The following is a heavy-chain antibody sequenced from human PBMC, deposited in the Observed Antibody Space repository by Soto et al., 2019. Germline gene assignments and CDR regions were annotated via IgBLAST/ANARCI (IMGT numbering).Heavy chain of an antibody. CDR3: ATVEGSGSGSYSRLFDP. Sequence: VSVKVSCKVSGYTLTELSMHWVRQAPGKGLEWMGGFDPEDGETIYAQKFQGRVTMTEDTSTDTAYMELSSLRSEDTAVYYCATVEGSGSGSYSRLFDPWGQGTLVTVSS. CDR2: FDPEDGET. V-gene: IGHV1-24*01. CDR1: GYTLTELS. J-gene: IGHJ5*02. D-gene: IGHD3-10*01.